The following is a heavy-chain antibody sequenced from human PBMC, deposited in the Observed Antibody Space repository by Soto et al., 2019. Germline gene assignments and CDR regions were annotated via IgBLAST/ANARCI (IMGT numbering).Heavy chain of an antibody. V-gene: IGHV4-59*01. CDR1: GGSISSSYY. D-gene: IGHD1-1*01. CDR3: AREVQYWFDP. Sequence: PSETLSLTCTVSGGSISSSYYWSWIRQPPGKGLEWIGYIYYSGSTSYNPSLKSRVTISVDTSKNQFALRLSSVTAADTAVCYCAREVQYWFDPWGQGTLVTVSS. CDR2: IYYSGST. J-gene: IGHJ5*02.